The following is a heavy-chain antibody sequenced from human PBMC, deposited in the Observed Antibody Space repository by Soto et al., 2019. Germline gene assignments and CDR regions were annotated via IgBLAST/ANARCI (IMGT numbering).Heavy chain of an antibody. J-gene: IGHJ6*02. CDR1: GFNFGIYA. V-gene: IGHV3-30-3*01. D-gene: IGHD2-2*02. CDR2: ISYEGSNK. Sequence: GGSLRLSCAASGFNFGIYAIHWVRQAPGKGLEWVALISYEGSNKYYAGSVKGRFTISRDNSKSTLFLQMDIIRLEDTGVYYCPRGKPGHTLYYFNGLDVWGQGTTVTVSS. CDR3: PRGKPGHTLYYFNGLDV.